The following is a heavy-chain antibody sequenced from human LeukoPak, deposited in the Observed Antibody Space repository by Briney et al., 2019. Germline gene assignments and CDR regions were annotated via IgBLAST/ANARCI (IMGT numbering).Heavy chain of an antibody. CDR2: INHSGST. CDR1: GGSFSGYY. J-gene: IGHJ4*02. Sequence: SETLSLTCAVYGGSFSGYYWSWIRQPPGKGLEWIGEINHSGSTNHNPSLKSRVTISVDTSKNQFSLKLSSVTAADTAVYYCAREGSDSSGYPYWGQGTLVTVSS. CDR3: AREGSDSSGYPY. V-gene: IGHV4-34*01. D-gene: IGHD3-22*01.